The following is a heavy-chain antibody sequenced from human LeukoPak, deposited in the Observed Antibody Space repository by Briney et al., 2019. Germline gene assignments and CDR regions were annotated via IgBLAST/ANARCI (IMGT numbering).Heavy chain of an antibody. V-gene: IGHV4-34*01. Sequence: KPSETLSLTCAVYGGSFSGYYWSWIRQPPGKGLEWIGEINHSGSTNYNPSLKSRVTISVDTSKNQFSLKLSSVTAADTAVYYCARRPFGGRTKFDYWGQGTLVTVSS. CDR2: INHSGST. CDR1: GGSFSGYY. J-gene: IGHJ4*02. D-gene: IGHD3-10*01. CDR3: ARRPFGGRTKFDY.